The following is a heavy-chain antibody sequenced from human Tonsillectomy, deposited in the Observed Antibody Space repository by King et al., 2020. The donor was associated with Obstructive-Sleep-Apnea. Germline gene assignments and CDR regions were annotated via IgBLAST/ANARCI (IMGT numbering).Heavy chain of an antibody. CDR2: ISWNSGSI. Sequence: VQLVESGGGLVQPGRSLRLSCAASGFTFDDYAMHWVRQAPGKGLEWVSGISWNSGSIGYADSVKGRFTISRDNAKNSLYLQMNSLRAEDTALYYCAKDIEGGVRGAPFDYWGQGTLVTVSS. CDR3: AKDIEGGVRGAPFDY. J-gene: IGHJ4*02. D-gene: IGHD3-10*01. V-gene: IGHV3-9*01. CDR1: GFTFDDYA.